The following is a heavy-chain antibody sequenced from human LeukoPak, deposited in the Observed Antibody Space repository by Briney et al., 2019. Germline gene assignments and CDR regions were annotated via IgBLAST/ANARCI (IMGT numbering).Heavy chain of an antibody. Sequence: SETLSLTCTVSGGSISGSSYYWDWIRQPPGKGLEWIGTIYSSGSTSYTPSLESRVTMSVDTSKNQFFLKLTSVTAADTAVYYCARALAYCAGNCVTDYFDYWGQGALVTVSS. CDR1: GGSISGSSYY. D-gene: IGHD2-21*01. J-gene: IGHJ4*02. V-gene: IGHV4-39*01. CDR2: IYSSGST. CDR3: ARALAYCAGNCVTDYFDY.